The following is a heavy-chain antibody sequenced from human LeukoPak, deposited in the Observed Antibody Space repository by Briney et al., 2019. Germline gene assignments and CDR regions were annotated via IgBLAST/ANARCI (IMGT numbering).Heavy chain of an antibody. V-gene: IGHV1-2*02. CDR1: GYTFTGYY. D-gene: IGHD1-26*01. CDR2: INPNSGGT. CDR3: ATTPYSGSYYWFDP. J-gene: IGHJ5*02. Sequence: GASVKVPCKASGYTFTGYYMHWVRQAPGQGLEWMGWINPNSGGTNYAQKFQGRVTMTRDTSISTAYMELSRLRSDDTAVYYCATTPYSGSYYWFDPWGQGTLVTVSS.